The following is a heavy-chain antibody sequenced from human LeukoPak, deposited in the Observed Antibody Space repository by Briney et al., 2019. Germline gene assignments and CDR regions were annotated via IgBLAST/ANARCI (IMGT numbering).Heavy chain of an antibody. CDR2: ISGSGGNT. CDR1: GFTFNNYA. D-gene: IGHD3-22*01. CDR3: AKDPTYYYDSSGYPPDY. Sequence: GGSLRLSCAASGFTFNNYAMSWVRQAPGKRLEWVSVISGSGGNTHYADSVKGRFTISRDISKNTLYLQMNSLRAEDTAVYYCAKDPTYYYDSSGYPPDYWGQGTLVTVSS. J-gene: IGHJ4*02. V-gene: IGHV3-23*01.